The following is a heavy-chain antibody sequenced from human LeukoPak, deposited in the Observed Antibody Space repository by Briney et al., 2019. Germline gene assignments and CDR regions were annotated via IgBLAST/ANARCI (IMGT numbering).Heavy chain of an antibody. J-gene: IGHJ4*02. Sequence: PGRSLRLSCAASGFTFSSYGMHWVRQAPGKGLEWVAVISYDGSNKYYADSVKGRFTISRDNSKNTLYLQMNSLRAEDTAVYYCAKDPAAAGFSGDYWGQGTLVTVSS. D-gene: IGHD6-13*01. CDR3: AKDPAAAGFSGDY. CDR2: ISYDGSNK. V-gene: IGHV3-30*18. CDR1: GFTFSSYG.